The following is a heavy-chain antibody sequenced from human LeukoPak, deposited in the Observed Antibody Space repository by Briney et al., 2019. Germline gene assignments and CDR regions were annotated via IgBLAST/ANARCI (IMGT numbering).Heavy chain of an antibody. CDR1: GYTFTSYD. Sequence: GASVKVSCKASGYTFTSYDINWVRQATGQGLEWMGWMNPNSGNTGYAQKFQGRVTITADKSTSTAYMELSSLRSEDTAVYYCARVKKYSSSWYGPLDYWGQGTLVTVSS. V-gene: IGHV1-8*03. D-gene: IGHD6-13*01. CDR3: ARVKKYSSSWYGPLDY. CDR2: MNPNSGNT. J-gene: IGHJ4*02.